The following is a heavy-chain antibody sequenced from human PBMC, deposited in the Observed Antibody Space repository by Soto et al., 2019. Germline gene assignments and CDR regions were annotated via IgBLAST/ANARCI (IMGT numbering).Heavy chain of an antibody. CDR3: VRSGDNYNLLDY. V-gene: IGHV3-11*06. Sequence: GGSLRLSCAASGFTFSDHYMSWIRQAPGKGLEWIGYGSNSGSFTRYADSVKGRFSISRDNAKNSLYLQINSLRGDDTAIYYCVRSGDNYNLLDYWGQGTPVTV. D-gene: IGHD1-1*01. J-gene: IGHJ4*02. CDR1: GFTFSDHY. CDR2: GSNSGSFT.